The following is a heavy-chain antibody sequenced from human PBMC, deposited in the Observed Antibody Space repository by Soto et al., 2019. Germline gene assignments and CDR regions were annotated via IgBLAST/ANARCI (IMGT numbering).Heavy chain of an antibody. CDR3: ARGLKYWNGRYDAFDI. J-gene: IGHJ3*02. V-gene: IGHV1-8*01. CDR2: MNPNSGNT. D-gene: IGHD1-1*01. Sequence: ASVKVSCKASGYTFTSYDINWVRQATGQGLEWMGWMNPNSGNTGYVQKFQGRVTMTRNTSISTAYMELSSLRSEDTAVYYCARGLKYWNGRYDAFDIWGQGTMVTVS. CDR1: GYTFTSYD.